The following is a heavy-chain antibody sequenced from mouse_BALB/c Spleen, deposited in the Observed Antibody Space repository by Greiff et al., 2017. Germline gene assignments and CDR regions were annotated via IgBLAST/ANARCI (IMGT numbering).Heavy chain of an antibody. CDR3: ARSRNYYDYDGFAY. D-gene: IGHD2-4*01. CDR1: GYAFTNYL. V-gene: IGHV1-54*01. Sequence: QVQLKESGAELVRPGTSVKVSCKASGYAFTNYLIEWVKQRPGQGLEWIGVINPGSGGTNYNEKFKGKATLTADKSSSTAYMQLSSLTSDDSAVYFCARSRNYYDYDGFAYWGQGTLVTVSA. CDR2: INPGSGGT. J-gene: IGHJ3*01.